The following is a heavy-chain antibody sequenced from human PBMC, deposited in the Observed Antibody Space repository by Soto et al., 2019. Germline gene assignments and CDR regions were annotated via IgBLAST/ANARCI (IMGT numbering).Heavy chain of an antibody. CDR3: ARRLFVRGTLGYYDY. CDR1: NDSIRSDNW. D-gene: IGHD3-10*02. J-gene: IGHJ4*02. CDR2: IFHSGSS. Sequence: QVHLQESGPGLVKPSESLSLTCSASNDSIRSDNWWSWVRHPPGKGLERIGEIFHSGSSNNNPSLKSRVTLSVDKTKNEFSLKLNSVTAADTAVYYCARRLFVRGTLGYYDYWGQGTLVTVSS. V-gene: IGHV4-4*02.